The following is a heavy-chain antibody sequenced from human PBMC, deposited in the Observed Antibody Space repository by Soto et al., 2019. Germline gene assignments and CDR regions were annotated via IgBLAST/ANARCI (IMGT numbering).Heavy chain of an antibody. CDR2: ISGSGGST. J-gene: IGHJ6*02. D-gene: IGHD1-26*01. CDR1: GFTFSSYA. CDR3: AKDPSMGGSYYYYYYGMDV. V-gene: IGHV3-23*01. Sequence: GGFLRLSCAASGFTFSSYAMSWVRQAPGKGLEWVSAISGSGGSTYYADSVKGRFTISRDNSKNTLYLQMNSLRAEDTAVYYCAKDPSMGGSYYYYYYGMDVWGQGTTVTVSS.